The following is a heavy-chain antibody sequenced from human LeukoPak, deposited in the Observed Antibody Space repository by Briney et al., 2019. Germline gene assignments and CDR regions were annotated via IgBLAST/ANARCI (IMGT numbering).Heavy chain of an antibody. Sequence: RGESLRISCKGSGYSFTSYWISWVRQMPGKGLEWMGRIDPSDSYTNYSPSFQGHVTISADKSISTAYLQWSGLKASDTAMYYCATPIAAAGTDYFDYWGQGTLVTVSS. CDR3: ATPIAAAGTDYFDY. CDR1: GYSFTSYW. CDR2: IDPSDSYT. V-gene: IGHV5-10-1*01. J-gene: IGHJ4*02. D-gene: IGHD6-13*01.